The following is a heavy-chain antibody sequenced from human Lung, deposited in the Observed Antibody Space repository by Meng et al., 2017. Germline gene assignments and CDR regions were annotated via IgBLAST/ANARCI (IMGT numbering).Heavy chain of an antibody. CDR2: ISGSGGST. Sequence: EVQLWESGGGLVQPGGSPRHSCVASGFTFSSYAMTWVRQAPGKGLEWVSSISGSGGSTYYADSVRGRFTISRDNSKNTVYLQMNSLRAEDTAIYYCVRRIEYSSSSGYWGQGTLVTVSS. CDR1: GFTFSSYA. J-gene: IGHJ4*02. CDR3: VRRIEYSSSSGY. D-gene: IGHD6-6*01. V-gene: IGHV3-23*01.